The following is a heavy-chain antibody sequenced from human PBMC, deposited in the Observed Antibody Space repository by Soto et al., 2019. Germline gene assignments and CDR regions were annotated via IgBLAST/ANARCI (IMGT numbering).Heavy chain of an antibody. J-gene: IGHJ5*02. V-gene: IGHV4-34*01. CDR2: INHSGST. CDR1: GGSFIGYY. CDR3: GRGIRKVVPAAIRSRWFEP. D-gene: IGHD2-2*02. Sequence: SETLSLTSAASGGSFIGYYWSWIRQPPGKGLEWIGEINHSGSTNYIPSLKSRITISVDTSKKQFSLKLSSVTAADTAVYYCGRGIRKVVPAAIRSRWFEPWGQGTLVTVSS.